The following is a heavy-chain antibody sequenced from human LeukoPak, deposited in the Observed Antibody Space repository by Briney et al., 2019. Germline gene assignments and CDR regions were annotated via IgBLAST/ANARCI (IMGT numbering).Heavy chain of an antibody. CDR1: GFTFDDYA. CDR3: AKAIDFWSGALDY. D-gene: IGHD3-3*01. Sequence: PGGSLRLSCAAPGFTFDDYAMHWVRQAPGKGLEWVSGISWNSGSIGYADSVKGRFTISRDSAKNSLYLQMNSLRAEDTALYYCAKAIDFWSGALDYWGQGTLVTVSS. CDR2: ISWNSGSI. V-gene: IGHV3-9*01. J-gene: IGHJ4*02.